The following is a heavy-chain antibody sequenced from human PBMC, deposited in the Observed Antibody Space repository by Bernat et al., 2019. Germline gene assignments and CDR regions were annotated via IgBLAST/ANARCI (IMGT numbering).Heavy chain of an antibody. D-gene: IGHD2-15*01. V-gene: IGHV3-74*01. CDR1: GFTFSSYW. CDR2: INSDGSST. Sequence: EVQLVESGGGLVQPGGSLRLSCAASGFTFSSYWMHLVRQAPGKGLVWVSRINSDGSSTSYADSVKGRFTISRDNAKNTLYLQMNSLRAEDTAVYYCARASYGGKSFPVDYWGQGTLVTVSS. CDR3: ARASYGGKSFPVDY. J-gene: IGHJ4*02.